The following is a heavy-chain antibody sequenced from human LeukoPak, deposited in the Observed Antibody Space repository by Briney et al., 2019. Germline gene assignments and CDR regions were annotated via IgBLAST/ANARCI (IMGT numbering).Heavy chain of an antibody. CDR2: ISSSGGTT. CDR1: GFTFSSYA. J-gene: IGHJ4*02. Sequence: GGSLRLSCVASGFTFSSYAMGWVRQAPGKGLEWVSGISSSGGTTYYIDSVKGRFTTSRDNSKNTLYLQVNSLRADDTAVYYCAKDLHGEVPDYFDYWGQGSLVTVSS. CDR3: AKDLHGEVPDYFDY. D-gene: IGHD3-3*01. V-gene: IGHV3-23*01.